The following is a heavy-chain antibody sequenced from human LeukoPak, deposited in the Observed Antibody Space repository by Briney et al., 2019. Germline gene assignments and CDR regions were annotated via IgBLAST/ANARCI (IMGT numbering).Heavy chain of an antibody. CDR1: GGSLSGFY. CDR2: VYYAGST. V-gene: IGHV4-59*08. Sequence: PSETLSLTCTVSGGSLSGFYWSWIRQPPGKGLEWIGYVYYAGSTTYNPSLKSRVTISVDTSKNQFSLKLSSVTAADTAVYYCARRRDSSGYYYVRGTPYFDYWGQGTLVTVSS. J-gene: IGHJ4*02. D-gene: IGHD3-22*01. CDR3: ARRRDSSGYYYVRGTPYFDY.